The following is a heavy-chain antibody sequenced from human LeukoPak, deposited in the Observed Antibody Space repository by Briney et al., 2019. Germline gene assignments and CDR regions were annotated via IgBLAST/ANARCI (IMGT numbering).Heavy chain of an antibody. V-gene: IGHV3-66*01. J-gene: IGHJ4*02. CDR3: ASGAKTLVY. CDR1: RFTASIDY. D-gene: IGHD1-26*01. Sequence: GGSLRLSCVPSRFTASIDYMSSGCDAPGEGLVWVSGIYSGSSTYYAVSVKDRFTISRDDSKNTLYLQMSSRRAEDTAVYYCASGAKTLVYWGQGTLVTVSS. CDR2: IYSGSST.